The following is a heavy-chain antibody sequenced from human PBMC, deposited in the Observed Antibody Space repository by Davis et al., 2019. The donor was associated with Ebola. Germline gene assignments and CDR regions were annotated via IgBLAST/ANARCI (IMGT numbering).Heavy chain of an antibody. V-gene: IGHV1-69*06. CDR3: ARDQGSSWYRRYYYYYGMDV. Sequence: SVKVSCKASGGTFSSYAISWVRQAPGQGLEWMGGIIPIFGTANYAQKFQGRVTITADKSTSTAYMELSSLRSEDTAVYYCARDQGSSWYRRYYYYYGMDVWGQGTTVTVSS. CDR1: GGTFSSYA. J-gene: IGHJ6*02. D-gene: IGHD6-13*01. CDR2: IIPIFGTA.